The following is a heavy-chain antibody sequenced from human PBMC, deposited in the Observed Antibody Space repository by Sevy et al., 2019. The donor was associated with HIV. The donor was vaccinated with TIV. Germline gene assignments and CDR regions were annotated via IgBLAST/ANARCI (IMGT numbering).Heavy chain of an antibody. CDR1: GASINSGNYY. Sequence: SETLSLTCTVSGASINSGNYYWSWIRQPAGKGLEWLGRVHTSGDTNSNPSLKSRATISMDTSKNQFSLKLSSVTAADTAVYYCARERVGLDVVRGDRQWFDPWGQGTLVTVSS. J-gene: IGHJ5*02. V-gene: IGHV4-61*02. D-gene: IGHD3-10*01. CDR2: VHTSGDT. CDR3: ARERVGLDVVRGDRQWFDP.